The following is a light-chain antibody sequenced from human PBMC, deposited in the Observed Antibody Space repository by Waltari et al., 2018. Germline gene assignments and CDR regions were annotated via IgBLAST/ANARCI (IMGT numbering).Light chain of an antibody. J-gene: IGKJ2*03. V-gene: IGKV2-30*01. CDR1: QSLVYSDGNIY. CDR2: EVS. Sequence: VLTQSPGTLSLSPGERATLSCRSSQSLVYSDGNIYLIWFQQRPGQSPRRLIYEVSRRDSGVPDRFSGSGSGTDFTLRISRVEAEDVGLYFCMQGTNWPQSFGQGTKLEIK. CDR3: MQGTNWPQS.